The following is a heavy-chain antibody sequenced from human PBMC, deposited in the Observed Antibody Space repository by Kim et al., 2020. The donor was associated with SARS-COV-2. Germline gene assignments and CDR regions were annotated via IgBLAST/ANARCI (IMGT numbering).Heavy chain of an antibody. V-gene: IGHV3-23*01. Sequence: YADSGKGRFIISRDNSKNTLHRQMNSLRAEDTAIYYCAKHFGSSGSEFHHWGQGTLVTVSS. CDR3: AKHFGSSGSEFHH. D-gene: IGHD3-22*01. J-gene: IGHJ1*01.